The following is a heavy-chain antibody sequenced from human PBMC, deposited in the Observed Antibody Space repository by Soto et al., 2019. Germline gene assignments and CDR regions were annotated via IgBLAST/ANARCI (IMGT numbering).Heavy chain of an antibody. V-gene: IGHV4-31*03. CDR2: IYYSGST. CDR1: GGSISSGGYY. D-gene: IGHD3-10*01. Sequence: QVQLQESGPGLVKPSQTLSLTCTVSGGSISSGGYYWSWIRQHPGKGLEWIGYIYYSGSTYYNPSLTIRVTMSVDTSKNQSCLKLRTVTAADTAVYYCARDKHGSGSLKYWGQGTLVTVSS. J-gene: IGHJ4*02. CDR3: ARDKHGSGSLKY.